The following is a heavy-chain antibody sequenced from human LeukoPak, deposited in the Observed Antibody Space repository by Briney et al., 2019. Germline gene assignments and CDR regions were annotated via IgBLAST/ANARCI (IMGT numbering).Heavy chain of an antibody. Sequence: GGSLRLSCAASGFTFSSYWMHWVRQAPGKGLVWVSRINSDGSSTSYADSVKGRFTIARDNAKNTLYLQMNSLRAEDTAVYYCARVWDSRRWYGGMGATIDFWGQGTLVTLPS. CDR3: ARVWDSRRWYGGMGATIDF. J-gene: IGHJ4*02. D-gene: IGHD1-26*01. CDR2: INSDGSST. CDR1: GFTFSSYW. V-gene: IGHV3-74*01.